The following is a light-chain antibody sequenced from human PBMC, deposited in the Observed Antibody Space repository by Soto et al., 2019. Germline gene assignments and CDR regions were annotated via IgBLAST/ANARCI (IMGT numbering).Light chain of an antibody. J-gene: IGKJ5*01. CDR3: QQYNYYSRT. CDR2: KAA. Sequence: DIQMTQSPSTLSASVGDRVTITCRASQSISSWLAWYQQKPGKAPKLLIYKAASLESGVPSRFSGSGTGTEFTLTISSLQPDDFATYYCQQYNYYSRTFGQGTRLAIK. CDR1: QSISSW. V-gene: IGKV1-5*03.